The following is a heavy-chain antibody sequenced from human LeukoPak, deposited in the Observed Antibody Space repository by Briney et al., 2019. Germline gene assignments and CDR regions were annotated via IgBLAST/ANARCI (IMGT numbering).Heavy chain of an antibody. CDR3: ARVTGYRIEDYFDY. V-gene: IGHV4-59*01. CDR1: GGSISSYY. D-gene: IGHD6-13*01. CDR2: IYYSGST. J-gene: IGHJ4*02. Sequence: PSETLSLTCTVSGGSISSYYWSWIRQPPGKGLEWIEYIYYSGSTNYNPSLKSRVTISVETSKNEFSLKLRSVTAADTAVYYCARVTGYRIEDYFDYWGQGTLVTVSS.